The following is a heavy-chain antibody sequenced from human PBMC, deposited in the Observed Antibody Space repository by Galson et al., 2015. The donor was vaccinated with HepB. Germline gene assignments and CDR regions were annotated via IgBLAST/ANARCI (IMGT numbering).Heavy chain of an antibody. V-gene: IGHV3-21*01. CDR2: ITSSSGYI. J-gene: IGHJ4*02. Sequence: SLRLSCAASGFSFSRYTMSWVRQAPGKGLEWVSSITSSSGYIYYSDSVKGRFTISRDNAKNSLYLQMNSLRAEDTAVYYCARVLYSSGPGHPEYWGQGTLVTVSS. CDR1: GFSFSRYT. D-gene: IGHD6-19*01. CDR3: ARVLYSSGPGHPEY.